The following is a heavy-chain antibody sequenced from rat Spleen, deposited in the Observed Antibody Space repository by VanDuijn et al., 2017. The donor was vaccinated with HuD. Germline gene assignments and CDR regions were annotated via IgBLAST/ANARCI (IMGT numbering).Heavy chain of an antibody. CDR3: ARQESGSILRIRGTGYFDY. V-gene: IGHV5-25*01. J-gene: IGHJ2*01. D-gene: IGHD1-6*01. Sequence: EVQLVESGGGLVQPGRSLKLSCAASGFTFSNYDMAWVRQAPTKGLEWVASISPSGGSTYYRDSVKGRFTVSRDNAKSTLYLQMDSLRSEDTATYYCARQESGSILRIRGTGYFDYWGQGVMVTVSS. CDR1: GFTFSNYD. CDR2: ISPSGGST.